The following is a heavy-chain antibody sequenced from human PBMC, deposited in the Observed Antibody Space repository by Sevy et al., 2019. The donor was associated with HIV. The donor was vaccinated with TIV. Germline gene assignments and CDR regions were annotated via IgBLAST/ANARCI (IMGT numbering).Heavy chain of an antibody. D-gene: IGHD1-1*01. CDR2: SSSSGSST. V-gene: IGHV3-48*03. CDR3: ARGGRHRDVYNRKDAFDI. Sequence: GGSLRLSCAASGFRFSSYEMNWVRQAPGKGLEWVSCSSSSGSSTYYADSVKGRFTISRDNAKNSLYLQMNSLRAEDTAVYYCARGGRHRDVYNRKDAFDIWGQGTMVTVSS. J-gene: IGHJ3*02. CDR1: GFRFSSYE.